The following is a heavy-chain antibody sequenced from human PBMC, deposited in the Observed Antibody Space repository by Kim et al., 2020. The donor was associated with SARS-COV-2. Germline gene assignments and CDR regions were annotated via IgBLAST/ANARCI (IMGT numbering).Heavy chain of an antibody. CDR1: GFTFGDYA. Sequence: GGSLRLSCLASGFTFGDYAMTWFRQAPGKGLEWVGCIRDKAYGGTAEYATSVKGRFTISRDDSKSIADLQMNSLKSEDTAVYYCVRGAFTFSLWGQGTLVTVSS. CDR2: IRDKAYGGTA. V-gene: IGHV3-49*03. D-gene: IGHD3-3*02. J-gene: IGHJ4*02. CDR3: VRGAFTFSL.